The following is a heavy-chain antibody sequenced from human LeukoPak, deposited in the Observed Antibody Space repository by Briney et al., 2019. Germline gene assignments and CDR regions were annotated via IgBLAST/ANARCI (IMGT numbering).Heavy chain of an antibody. CDR1: GFTFSGSA. J-gene: IGHJ6*03. CDR2: IRSKTNSYAT. Sequence: GGSLRLSCAASGFTFSGSAMHWVRQASGKGLEWVGRIRSKTNSYATAYAASVKGRFTISRDDSKNTAYLQMNSLKTEDTAVYYCTSFRATVTTPLYYYYYYMDVWGKGTTVTISS. V-gene: IGHV3-73*01. CDR3: TSFRATVTTPLYYYYYYMDV. D-gene: IGHD4-17*01.